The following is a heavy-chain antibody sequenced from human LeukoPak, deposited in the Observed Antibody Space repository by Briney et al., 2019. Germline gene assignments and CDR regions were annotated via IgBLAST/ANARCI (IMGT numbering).Heavy chain of an antibody. CDR3: ARDGAGLQLWLLPY. CDR1: GFTFSSYA. CDR2: ISGSGGST. D-gene: IGHD5-18*01. V-gene: IGHV3-23*01. J-gene: IGHJ4*02. Sequence: GGSLRLSCAASGFTFSSYAMSWARQAPGEGLEWVSAISGSGGSTYYADSVKGRFTISRDNSKNTLYLQMNSLRAEDTAVYYCARDGAGLQLWLLPYWGQGTLVTVSS.